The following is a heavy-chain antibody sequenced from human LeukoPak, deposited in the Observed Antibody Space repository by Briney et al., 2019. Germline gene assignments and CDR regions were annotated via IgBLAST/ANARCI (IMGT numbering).Heavy chain of an antibody. J-gene: IGHJ4*02. CDR2: IYPGDSDT. V-gene: IGHV5-51*01. CDR3: ARQQGVGYCSSTSCEFDY. Sequence: RPGESLKISCKGSGYSFTSYWIGWVRQMPGKGLEWMGIIYPGDSDTRYSPSFQGQVTISADKSINTAYLQWSSLKASDTAMYYCARQQGVGYCSSTSCEFDYWGQGTLVTVSS. D-gene: IGHD2-2*01. CDR1: GYSFTSYW.